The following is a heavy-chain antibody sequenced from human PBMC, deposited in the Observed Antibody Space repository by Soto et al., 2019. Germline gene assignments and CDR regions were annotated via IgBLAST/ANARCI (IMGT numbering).Heavy chain of an antibody. CDR1: GGTFSSYA. Sequence: SVKVSCKASGGTFSSYAISWVRQAPGQGLEWMGGIIPIFGTANYAQKFQGRVTITADESTSTAYMELSSLRSEDTAVYYCARARDYYDSSGYSNWFDLWGQGTLVTVSS. V-gene: IGHV1-69*13. J-gene: IGHJ5*02. CDR2: IIPIFGTA. D-gene: IGHD3-22*01. CDR3: ARARDYYDSSGYSNWFDL.